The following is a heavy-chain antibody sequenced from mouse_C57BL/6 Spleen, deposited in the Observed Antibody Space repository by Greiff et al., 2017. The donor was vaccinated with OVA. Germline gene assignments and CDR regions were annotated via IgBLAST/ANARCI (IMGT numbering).Heavy chain of an antibody. Sequence: QVQLQQPGAELVKPGASVKMSCKASGYTFTSYWITWVKQRPGQGLEWIGDISPGSGSTHYNEKFKSKATLTVDTSSSTAYMQRSSLTSEDSAVYYCARGPIYYGNPWVAYWGQGTLVTVSA. CDR3: ARGPIYYGNPWVAY. CDR2: ISPGSGST. J-gene: IGHJ3*01. CDR1: GYTFTSYW. V-gene: IGHV1-55*01. D-gene: IGHD2-1*01.